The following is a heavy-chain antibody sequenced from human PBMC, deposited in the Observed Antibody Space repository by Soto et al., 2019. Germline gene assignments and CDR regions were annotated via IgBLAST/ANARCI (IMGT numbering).Heavy chain of an antibody. V-gene: IGHV3-7*01. J-gene: IGHJ4*02. CDR3: ARARVVVAATLLY. D-gene: IGHD2-15*01. CDR2: IKQDGSEK. CDR1: GFTFSSYW. Sequence: GGSLRLSCAASGFTFSSYWMSWVRQAPGKGLEWVANIKQDGSEKYYVDSVKGRFTISRDNAKNSLYLQMNSLRAEDTAVYYCARARVVVAATLLYWGQGTLVTVSS.